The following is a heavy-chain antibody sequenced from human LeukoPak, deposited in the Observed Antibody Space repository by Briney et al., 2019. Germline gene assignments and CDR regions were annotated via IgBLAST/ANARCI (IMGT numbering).Heavy chain of an antibody. V-gene: IGHV3-23*01. J-gene: IGHJ4*02. Sequence: GGSLRLSYAASGFSFSSYAMSWVRQAPGKGLEWVSGISGSGATTYYADSVKGRFTISRVNSKNTLYLQMNSLRVEDTAAYYCAKDTYAGIGLLLDSWGQGTLVTVSS. D-gene: IGHD2-2*01. CDR3: AKDTYAGIGLLLDS. CDR1: GFSFSSYA. CDR2: ISGSGATT.